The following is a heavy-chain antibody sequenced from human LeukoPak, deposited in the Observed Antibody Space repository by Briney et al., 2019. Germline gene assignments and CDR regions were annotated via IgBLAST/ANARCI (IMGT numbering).Heavy chain of an antibody. V-gene: IGHV3-30-3*01. J-gene: IGHJ6*04. D-gene: IGHD2-2*01. Sequence: GRSLRLSCAASGFTFSSYAMHWVRQAPGKGLEWVAVISYDGNNKYYADSVKGRFTISRDNSKNTLYLQMNSLRAEDTAVYYCASMQVYCSSTSCYDIGMDVWGKGTTVTVSS. CDR1: GFTFSSYA. CDR3: ASMQVYCSSTSCYDIGMDV. CDR2: ISYDGNNK.